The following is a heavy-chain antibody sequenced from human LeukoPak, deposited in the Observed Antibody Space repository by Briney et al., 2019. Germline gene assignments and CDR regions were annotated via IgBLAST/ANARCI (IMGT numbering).Heavy chain of an antibody. CDR3: ARGDYYDGGGRNWFDV. V-gene: IGHV4-4*07. CDR2: IHTSGTT. CDR1: GDSMSYYY. J-gene: IGHJ5*02. Sequence: SETLSLTCTVSGDSMSYYYWNFIRQPAGKGLEWIGRIHTSGTTYYSASLKSRVSMSVDSSRNQFSLRLTSVTAADTAIYFCARGDYYDGGGRNWFDVLGQGTLVTVSS. D-gene: IGHD1-26*01.